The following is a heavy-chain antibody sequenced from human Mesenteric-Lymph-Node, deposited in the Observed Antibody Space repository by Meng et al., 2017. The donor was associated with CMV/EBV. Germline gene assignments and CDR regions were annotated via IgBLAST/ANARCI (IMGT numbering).Heavy chain of an antibody. V-gene: IGHV1-46*01. Sequence: ASVKVSCKASGYSFTNYYMHWVRQAPGQGLEWMGIINPSGGATSYAQKFQGRVTMTGDTSTSAAYMELSRLRSDDTAVYYCARVRYCGGDCSNFDYWGQGTLVTVSS. D-gene: IGHD2-21*01. J-gene: IGHJ4*02. CDR2: INPSGGAT. CDR3: ARVRYCGGDCSNFDY. CDR1: GYSFTNYY.